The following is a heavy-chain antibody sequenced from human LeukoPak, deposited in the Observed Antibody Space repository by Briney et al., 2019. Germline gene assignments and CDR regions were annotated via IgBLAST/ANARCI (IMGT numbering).Heavy chain of an antibody. J-gene: IGHJ4*02. Sequence: PGGSLRLSCAASGFTVSSNYMTWVRLAPGKGLEWVSVIYSGGSTYYADSVKGRFTISRDNSKSTLYLQMNSLRVEDTAVYYCARGIAVADTGFFDYWGQGTLVTVSS. V-gene: IGHV3-66*01. D-gene: IGHD6-19*01. CDR2: IYSGGST. CDR1: GFTVSSNY. CDR3: ARGIAVADTGFFDY.